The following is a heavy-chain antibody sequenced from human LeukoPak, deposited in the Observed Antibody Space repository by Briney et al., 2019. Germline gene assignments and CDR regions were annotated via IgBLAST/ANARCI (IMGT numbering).Heavy chain of an antibody. J-gene: IGHJ4*02. D-gene: IGHD5-18*01. CDR2: ISWNGGSI. Sequence: PGGSLRLSCVASGFTFENYAMHWVGQAPGKGLEWVSGISWNGGSIGYADFAKGRFTISRDNARNSLFLQMNTLRVEDTALYYCAKDRDPPYKGNSYGYYSDYWGQGTLVTVSS. CDR3: AKDRDPPYKGNSYGYYSDY. V-gene: IGHV3-9*01. CDR1: GFTFENYA.